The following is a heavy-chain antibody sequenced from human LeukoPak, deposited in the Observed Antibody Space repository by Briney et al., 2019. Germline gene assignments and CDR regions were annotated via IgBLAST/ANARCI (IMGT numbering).Heavy chain of an antibody. Sequence: GGSLRLSCAASGFTFSSYWMSWVRQAPGKGLEWVANIKQDGSEKYYVDSVKGRFTISRDNAKNSLYLQMNSLRAEDTAVYYCARVGYYHSSGYLSYWGQGTLVTVSS. CDR1: GFTFSSYW. J-gene: IGHJ4*02. CDR2: IKQDGSEK. CDR3: ARVGYYHSSGYLSY. D-gene: IGHD3-22*01. V-gene: IGHV3-7*01.